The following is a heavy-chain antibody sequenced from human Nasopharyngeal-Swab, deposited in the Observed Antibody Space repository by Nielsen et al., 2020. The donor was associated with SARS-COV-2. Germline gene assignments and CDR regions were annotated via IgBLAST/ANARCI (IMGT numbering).Heavy chain of an antibody. Sequence: GGSLRLSCAASGFTFSSYGMHWVRQAPGKGLEWMAVISYDGSNKYYADSVKGRFTISRDNSKNTLYLQMNSLRAEDTAVYYCAKDLAYCGGDCLTLGSYWGQGTLVTVSS. J-gene: IGHJ4*02. D-gene: IGHD2-21*02. V-gene: IGHV3-30*18. CDR3: AKDLAYCGGDCLTLGSY. CDR2: ISYDGSNK. CDR1: GFTFSSYG.